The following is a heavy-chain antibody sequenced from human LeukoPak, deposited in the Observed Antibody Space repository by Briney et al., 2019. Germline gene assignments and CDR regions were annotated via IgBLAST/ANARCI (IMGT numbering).Heavy chain of an antibody. CDR2: IYHSGST. D-gene: IGHD2-2*01. V-gene: IGHV4-38-2*02. CDR3: ASIVVVPAAMPGPTADYMDV. Sequence: SETLSLTCTVSGYSISSGYYWGWIRQPPGKGLEWIGSIYHSGSTYYNPSLKSRVTISVDTSKNQFSLKLSSVTAADTAVYYCASIVVVPAAMPGPTADYMDVWGKGTTVTVSS. CDR1: GYSISSGYY. J-gene: IGHJ6*03.